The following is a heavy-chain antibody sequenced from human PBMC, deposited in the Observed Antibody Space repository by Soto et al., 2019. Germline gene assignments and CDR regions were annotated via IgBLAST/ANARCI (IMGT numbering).Heavy chain of an antibody. CDR2: ISGSGGNK. Sequence: PXGSLRLSFAAAGFSFSNYAMIWVRRAPGKGLEWASTISGSGGNKYYADSLKGRFTISRDNSKNTLYLQMNSLRAEDTAVYYCVKGATYYSYNSDYYADYWGHGTLVTVSS. D-gene: IGHD3-22*01. CDR1: GFSFSNYA. V-gene: IGHV3-23*01. J-gene: IGHJ4*01. CDR3: VKGATYYSYNSDYYADY.